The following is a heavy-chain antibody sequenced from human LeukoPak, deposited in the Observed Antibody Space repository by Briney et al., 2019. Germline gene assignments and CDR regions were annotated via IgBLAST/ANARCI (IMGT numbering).Heavy chain of an antibody. V-gene: IGHV4-59*01. J-gene: IGHJ5*02. CDR2: IYYSGST. Sequence: PSETLSLTCTVSGGSISSYYWSWIRQPPGKGLEWIGYIYYSGSTNYNPSLKSRVTISVDTSKNQFSLKLSSVTAADTAVYYCARGSIYCGGDCYSTWGQGTLVTVSS. CDR1: GGSISSYY. D-gene: IGHD2-21*02. CDR3: ARGSIYCGGDCYST.